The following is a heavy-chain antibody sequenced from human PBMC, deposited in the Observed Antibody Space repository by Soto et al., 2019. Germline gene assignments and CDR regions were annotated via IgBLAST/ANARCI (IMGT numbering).Heavy chain of an antibody. Sequence: QVQLVQSGAEVKKPGTSMKVSCKASGGTFSIYAISWVRQAPGQGLEWMGGIIPIFGTANYAQKFQGRVTITADESTSTAYMELSSLRSEDTTVYYCAGDRGFPKNSFDPWGQGTLVTVSS. CDR3: AGDRGFPKNSFDP. V-gene: IGHV1-69*01. J-gene: IGHJ5*02. CDR1: GGTFSIYA. CDR2: IIPIFGTA. D-gene: IGHD5-12*01.